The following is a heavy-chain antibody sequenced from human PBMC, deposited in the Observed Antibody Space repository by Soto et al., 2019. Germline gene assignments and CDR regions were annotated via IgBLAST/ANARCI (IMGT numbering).Heavy chain of an antibody. Sequence: LRLSCAASGFTFSDYDMHWVRQAPGKRLEWVAVLWRDGSKVYYPDSGKGRFTISRDNSKNALYLEMNSLRVEDTAVYYCARDGTGWTGGEQWGQGTMVTVSS. CDR3: ARDGTGWTGGEQ. V-gene: IGHV3-33*01. J-gene: IGHJ4*02. D-gene: IGHD6-19*01. CDR1: GFTFSDYD. CDR2: LWRDGSKV.